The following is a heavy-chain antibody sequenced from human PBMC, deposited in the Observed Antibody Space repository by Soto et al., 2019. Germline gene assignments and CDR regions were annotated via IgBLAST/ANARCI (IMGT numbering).Heavy chain of an antibody. D-gene: IGHD6-19*01. CDR1: GFSLSTSGVG. Sequence: SGPTLVKPTQTLTLTCTFSGFSLSTSGVGVGWIRQPPGKALEWLALIYWDDDKRYSPFLKSRLTITKDTSKNQVVLTMPNMDPVDTATYYCAHRALSSGWNKGPAEYFQHWGQGTLVTVSS. J-gene: IGHJ1*01. CDR2: IYWDDDK. CDR3: AHRALSSGWNKGPAEYFQH. V-gene: IGHV2-5*02.